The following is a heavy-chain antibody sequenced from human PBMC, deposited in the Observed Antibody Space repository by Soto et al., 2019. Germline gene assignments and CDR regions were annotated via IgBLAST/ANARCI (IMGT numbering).Heavy chain of an antibody. V-gene: IGHV3-64D*06. Sequence: GGSLRLSCSASGFTFSRYAMHWVRQAPGKGLEYVPLISSDGGNTDYADSVKGRFTISRDNSKNTLYPQMSSLRVDDTAVYYCSGAYYYYGMDVWGQGTTVTVSS. J-gene: IGHJ6*02. CDR1: GFTFSRYA. CDR3: SGAYYYYGMDV. CDR2: ISSDGGNT. D-gene: IGHD1-26*01.